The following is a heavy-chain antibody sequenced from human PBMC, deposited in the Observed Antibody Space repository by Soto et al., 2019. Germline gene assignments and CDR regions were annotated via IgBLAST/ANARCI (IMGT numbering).Heavy chain of an antibody. CDR2: IYSGGYT. V-gene: IGHV3-53*01. D-gene: IGHD2-2*01. J-gene: IGHJ5*02. CDR3: VRDGHCITTSCYGNWFDP. CDR1: GFTVSNNY. Sequence: EVQLVESGGGSIQPGGSLRLSCAVSGFTVSNNYMSWVRQAPGKGLEGVSVIYSGGYTAYGDSVKGRFTISRDNSKNTLYLQMNSLRAEDTAVYYCVRDGHCITTSCYGNWFDPWGQGTLVTVSS.